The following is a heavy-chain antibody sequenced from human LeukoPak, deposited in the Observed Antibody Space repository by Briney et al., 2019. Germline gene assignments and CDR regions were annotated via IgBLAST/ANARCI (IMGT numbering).Heavy chain of an antibody. CDR1: GFTFSDYY. D-gene: IGHD6-6*01. V-gene: IGHV3-11*04. CDR3: ARRVGQLNRYYMDV. Sequence: KSGGSLRLSCAASGFTFSDYYMSWIRQAPGKGLEWVSYISSSGSTIYYADSVKGRFTISRDNAKNSLYLQMNSLRAEDTAVYYCARRVGQLNRYYMDVWGKGTTVTVSS. CDR2: ISSSGSTI. J-gene: IGHJ6*03.